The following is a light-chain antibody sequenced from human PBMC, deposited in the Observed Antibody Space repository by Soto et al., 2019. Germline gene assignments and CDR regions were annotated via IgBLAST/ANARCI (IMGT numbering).Light chain of an antibody. CDR3: QQYGSSPFT. CDR1: QTVSSNN. J-gene: IGKJ3*01. Sequence: DIVLTQSPGTLSLSPGERATLSCRASQTVSSNNLAWYQQKRGQAPRLLIYGASSRAAAIPDRFRGSGSGTDFTRIISSLAPEDFAVYYCQQYGSSPFTFGPGTAVDIK. CDR2: GAS. V-gene: IGKV3-20*01.